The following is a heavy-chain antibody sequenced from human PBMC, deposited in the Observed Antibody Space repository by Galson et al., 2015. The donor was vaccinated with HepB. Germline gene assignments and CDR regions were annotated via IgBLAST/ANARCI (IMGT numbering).Heavy chain of an antibody. CDR2: ISSSSSYI. CDR1: GFTFSSYS. V-gene: IGHV3-21*01. Sequence: SLRLSCAASGFTFSSYSMNWVRQAPGKGLEWVSSISSSSSYIYYADSVKGRFTISRDNAKNSLYLQMNSLRAEDTAVYYCARAQYYYDSSGPGGYAFDIWGQGTMVTVSS. CDR3: ARAQYYYDSSGPGGYAFDI. D-gene: IGHD3-22*01. J-gene: IGHJ3*02.